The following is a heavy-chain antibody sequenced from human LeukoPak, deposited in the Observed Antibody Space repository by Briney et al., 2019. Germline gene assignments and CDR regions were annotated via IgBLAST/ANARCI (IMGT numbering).Heavy chain of an antibody. J-gene: IGHJ3*01. V-gene: IGHV3-13*04. D-gene: IGHD2-15*01. Sequence: GGSLRLSCAGSGFTFSKYHLHWVGQATGRGLEWVSDITSGGDTHYQGSLKGRFTISRYNTKNSFYLEMNSLSVRETAVNYWARGVSPAAHAFYVWGRGTLVTVS. CDR1: GFTFSKYH. CDR3: ARGVSPAAHAFYV. CDR2: ITSGGDT.